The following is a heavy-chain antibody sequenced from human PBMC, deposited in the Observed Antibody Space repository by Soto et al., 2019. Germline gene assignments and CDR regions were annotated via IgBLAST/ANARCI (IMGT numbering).Heavy chain of an antibody. V-gene: IGHV3-23*01. CDR2: ISGSGGST. J-gene: IGHJ5*02. CDR3: AKEYCSSTSCSRGGRWFDP. D-gene: IGHD2-2*01. CDR1: GFTFSSYA. Sequence: EVQLLESGGGLVQPGGSLRLSCAASGFTFSSYAMSWVRQAPGKGLEWVSAISGSGGSTYYADSVKGRFTISRDNSKNTLYLQMNSLRAEDTAVYYCAKEYCSSTSCSRGGRWFDPWGQGTLVTVSS.